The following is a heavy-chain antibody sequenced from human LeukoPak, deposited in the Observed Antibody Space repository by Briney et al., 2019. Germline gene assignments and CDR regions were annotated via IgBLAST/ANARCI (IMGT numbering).Heavy chain of an antibody. J-gene: IGHJ5*02. D-gene: IGHD3-10*01. Sequence: SETLSLTCTVSGGSVNSGYYYWSWIRQPPGKGPEWIGYIYSSGSTSYNPSLKSRVTISADTSKNQFSLKLSSVTAADTAVYYCARDCRSRVRGVSITNWFDPWGQGTLVTVSS. CDR2: IYSSGST. CDR1: GGSVNSGYYY. V-gene: IGHV4-61*01. CDR3: ARDCRSRVRGVSITNWFDP.